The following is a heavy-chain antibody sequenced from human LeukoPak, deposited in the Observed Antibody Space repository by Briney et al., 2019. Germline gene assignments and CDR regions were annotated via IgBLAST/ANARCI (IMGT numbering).Heavy chain of an antibody. CDR3: AKDRGGSYEVPFRKVFDY. D-gene: IGHD1-26*01. J-gene: IGHJ4*02. CDR2: ISGSGGST. Sequence: PGGSLRLSCAASGFTFSSYAMSWVRQAPGKGLEWVSAISGSGGSTYYADSVKGRFAISRDNSKNTLYLQMNSLRAEDTAVYYCAKDRGGSYEVPFRKVFDYWGQGTLVTVSS. CDR1: GFTFSSYA. V-gene: IGHV3-23*01.